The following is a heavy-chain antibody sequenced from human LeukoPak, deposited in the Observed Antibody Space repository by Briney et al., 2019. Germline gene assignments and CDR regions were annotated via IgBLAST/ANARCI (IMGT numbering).Heavy chain of an antibody. CDR1: GFTFSSYA. D-gene: IGHD6-13*01. J-gene: IGHJ5*02. V-gene: IGHV3-23*01. Sequence: GGSLRLSCAASGFTFSSYAMSWVRQAPGKGLEWVSAISGSGGSTYYADSVKGRFTISRDNSKNTLYLQMNSPRAEDTAVYYCAKDGYSSSWYNWFDPWGQGTLVTVSS. CDR2: ISGSGGST. CDR3: AKDGYSSSWYNWFDP.